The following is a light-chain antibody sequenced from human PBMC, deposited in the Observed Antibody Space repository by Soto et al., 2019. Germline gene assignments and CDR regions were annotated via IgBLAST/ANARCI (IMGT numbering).Light chain of an antibody. CDR1: SGHSSYA. CDR2: LSSDGSH. J-gene: IGLJ2*01. Sequence: QPVLTQSPSASASLGASVKLTCTLSSGHSSYAIAWHQQQPEKGPRYLMKLSSDGSHSKGDGIPDRFSGSSSGAERYLTISSLQSEDEVDYYCQTWDTGARVVFGGGTQLTVL. CDR3: QTWDTGARVV. V-gene: IGLV4-69*01.